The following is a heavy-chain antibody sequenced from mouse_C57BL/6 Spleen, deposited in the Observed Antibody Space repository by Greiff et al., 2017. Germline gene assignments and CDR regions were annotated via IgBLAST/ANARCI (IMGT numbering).Heavy chain of an antibody. J-gene: IGHJ1*03. CDR3: ARDRYGNYGYFDV. D-gene: IGHD2-10*02. V-gene: IGHV5-16*01. Sequence: EVHLVESEGGLVQPGSSMKLSCTASGFTFSDYYMAWVRQVPEKGLEWVANINYDGSSTYYLDSLKSRFIISRDNAKNILYLQMSSLKSEDTATYYCARDRYGNYGYFDVWGTGTTVTVSS. CDR2: INYDGSST. CDR1: GFTFSDYY.